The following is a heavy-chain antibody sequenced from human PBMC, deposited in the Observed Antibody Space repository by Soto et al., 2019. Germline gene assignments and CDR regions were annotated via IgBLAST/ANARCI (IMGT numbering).Heavy chain of an antibody. CDR3: ARLFDY. J-gene: IGHJ4*02. CDR1: GGSISSNGYY. V-gene: IGHV4-39*01. CDR2: IYHSGVT. Sequence: QLQLQESGPGLVKPSETLSLTCTVSGGSISSNGYYRGWIRQPPGKGLEWIGNIYHSGVTYYNPSLKSRVTISVDTSRNQFSLKLNSMTAADTAVYYCARLFDYWGQGKLVTVSS.